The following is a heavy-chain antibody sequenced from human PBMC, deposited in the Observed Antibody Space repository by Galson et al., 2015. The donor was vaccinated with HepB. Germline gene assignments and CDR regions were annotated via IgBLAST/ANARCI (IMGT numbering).Heavy chain of an antibody. CDR2: IIPILGIA. V-gene: IGHV1-69*04. D-gene: IGHD1-14*01. CDR3: ARETNPETGGWSDP. CDR1: GGTFSSYA. Sequence: SVKVSCKASGGTFSSYAISWVRQAPGQGLEWMGRIIPILGIANYAQKFQGRVTITADKSTSTAYMELSSLRSEDTAVYYCARETNPETGGWSDPWGQGTLVTVSS. J-gene: IGHJ5*02.